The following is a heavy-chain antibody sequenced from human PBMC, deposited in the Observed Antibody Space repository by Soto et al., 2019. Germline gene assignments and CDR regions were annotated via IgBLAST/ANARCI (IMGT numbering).Heavy chain of an antibody. CDR1: GFTFSSYA. J-gene: IGHJ4*02. CDR2: ISYDGSNK. D-gene: IGHD6-25*01. Sequence: QVQLVESGGGVVQPGRSLRLSCAASGFTFSSYAMHWVRQAPGKGLEWVAVISYDGSNKYYADSVKGRFTISRDNSKNTLYLQMNSLRAEDTAVYYCARANLLSLSGLVSKEGIFDYWGQGTLVTVSS. V-gene: IGHV3-30-3*01. CDR3: ARANLLSLSGLVSKEGIFDY.